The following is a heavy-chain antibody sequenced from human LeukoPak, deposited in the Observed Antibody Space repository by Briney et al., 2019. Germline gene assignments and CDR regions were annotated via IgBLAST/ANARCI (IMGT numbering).Heavy chain of an antibody. J-gene: IGHJ4*02. CDR1: GFTFSTYS. CDR3: ARGSTYYDSSGQVPFDY. V-gene: IGHV3-48*01. CDR2: ISSSSSTI. Sequence: GGSLRLSCVASGFTFSTYSMNWVRQAPGKGLEWVSYISSSSSTIYYADSVKGRFTISRDNAKNSLYLQMNSLRAEDTAVYYCARGSTYYDSSGQVPFDYWGQGTLVTVSS. D-gene: IGHD3-22*01.